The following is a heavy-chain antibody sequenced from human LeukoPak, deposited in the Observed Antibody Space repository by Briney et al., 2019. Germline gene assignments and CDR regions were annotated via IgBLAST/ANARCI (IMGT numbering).Heavy chain of an antibody. CDR1: GFTFSSYW. CDR2: INIDGNST. J-gene: IGHJ5*02. D-gene: IGHD5-24*01. Sequence: GGSLRLSCAASGFTFSSYWMHWVRQAPGKGLVWVSRINIDGNSTSYADSVKGRFTISRDNAKNTLYLQMNSLRAVDTAVYYCARGVALRWLQLSTTTTLNWFDPWGQGTLVTVSS. V-gene: IGHV3-74*01. CDR3: ARGVALRWLQLSTTTTLNWFDP.